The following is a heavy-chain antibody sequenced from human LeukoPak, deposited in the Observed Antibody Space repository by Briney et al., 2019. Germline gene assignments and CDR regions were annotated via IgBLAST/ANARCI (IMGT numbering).Heavy chain of an antibody. CDR2: ISYEGRTT. Sequence: GGSLRLSCAGAGFTFSNYGMHWVRQAPGKGLEWVAVISYEGRTTYYADSVKGRFTISRDNSKNTLYLQMDNLRAEDTAVYYCARDLLGSSPNWGQGTLVTVSS. J-gene: IGHJ4*02. V-gene: IGHV3-30*03. D-gene: IGHD1-26*01. CDR1: GFTFSNYG. CDR3: ARDLLGSSPN.